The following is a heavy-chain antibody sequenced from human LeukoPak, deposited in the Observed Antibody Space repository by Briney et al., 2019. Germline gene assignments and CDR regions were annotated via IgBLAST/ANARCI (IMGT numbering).Heavy chain of an antibody. Sequence: GGSLRLSCAASGFAFNSYWIHWVRQPPGKGPVWVSRINTDGSATYYADSVKGRFTVSRDNAKNTLYLQMNSLRAEDTAVYYCARLGSGLDYWGQGTLVTVSS. CDR1: GFAFNSYW. V-gene: IGHV3-74*01. CDR2: INTDGSAT. J-gene: IGHJ4*02. D-gene: IGHD6-19*01. CDR3: ARLGSGLDY.